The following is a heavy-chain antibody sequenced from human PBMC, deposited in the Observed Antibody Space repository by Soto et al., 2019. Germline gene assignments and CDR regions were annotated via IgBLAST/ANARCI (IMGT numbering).Heavy chain of an antibody. D-gene: IGHD3-10*01. CDR3: ARLPMVRGVFQGDYAMDV. J-gene: IGHJ6*02. V-gene: IGHV2-26*03. Sequence: QVTLKESGPVLVKPTEPLTLTCSISGFSFNNARMGVSWIRQPPGKALEWLAHIFPSDEKSYRASLRGRLTTSKDTSKRRVVLMMTNMDPVDTATYYCARLPMVRGVFQGDYAMDVWGQGTTVIVSS. CDR2: IFPSDEK. CDR1: GFSFNNARMG.